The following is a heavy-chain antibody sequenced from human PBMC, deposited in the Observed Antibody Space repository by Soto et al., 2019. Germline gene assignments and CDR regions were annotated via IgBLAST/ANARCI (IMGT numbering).Heavy chain of an antibody. Sequence: QVQLVESGGSVVQPGRSLRLSCAASGFSFSDYGMNWVRQAPGKGLEWVAVIWYDGSKKYYGDSVKGRFTISRDNSKNTLYLQMNSVRAEDTAVYYCAKGYLGYCSDTSCFFENWGQGTLVTVSS. CDR3: AKGYLGYCSDTSCFFEN. CDR2: IWYDGSKK. D-gene: IGHD2-2*01. CDR1: GFSFSDYG. V-gene: IGHV3-33*06. J-gene: IGHJ4*02.